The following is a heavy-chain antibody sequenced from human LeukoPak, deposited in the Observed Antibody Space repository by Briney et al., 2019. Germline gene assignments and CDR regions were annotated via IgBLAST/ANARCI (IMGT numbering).Heavy chain of an antibody. CDR1: GFTFDDYA. J-gene: IGHJ4*02. Sequence: GGSLRLSCVASGFTFDDYAMYWVRQAPGKGLEWVSGISWNSGSIGYADSVKGRFTISRDNAKNSLYLQMNSLGPEDTALYYCVKGTQMIRPVTYFDSWGQGTLVTVSS. D-gene: IGHD3-16*01. CDR3: VKGTQMIRPVTYFDS. V-gene: IGHV3-9*01. CDR2: ISWNSGSI.